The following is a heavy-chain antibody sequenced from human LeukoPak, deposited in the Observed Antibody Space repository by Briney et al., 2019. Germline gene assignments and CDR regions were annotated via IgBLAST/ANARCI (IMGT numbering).Heavy chain of an antibody. CDR2: IIPIFGTA. D-gene: IGHD3-22*01. J-gene: IGHJ5*02. CDR1: GGTFSSYA. Sequence: GASVKVSCKASGGTFSSYAISWVRQAPGQGLEWMGGIIPIFGTANYAQKFQGRVTITADESTSTAYMELSSLRSEDTAVYYCARGTITYYYDSSGYYPNWFDPWGQGTLVTVSS. V-gene: IGHV1-69*01. CDR3: ARGTITYYYDSSGYYPNWFDP.